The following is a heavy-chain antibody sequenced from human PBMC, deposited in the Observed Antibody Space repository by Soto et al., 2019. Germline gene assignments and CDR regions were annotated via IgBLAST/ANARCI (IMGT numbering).Heavy chain of an antibody. D-gene: IGHD1-26*01. J-gene: IGHJ4*02. V-gene: IGHV4-59*01. CDR2: MYYSGST. CDR1: GASISYNY. CDR3: ARSSGTYGTLDY. Sequence: PSETLSLTCSVSGASISYNYWNWVRQVPGKGLEWIAYMYYSGSTKYNPSLKSRVTISGDTSKNQVSLSLTSVTAADTGMYYCARSSGTYGTLDYWGEGTLVT.